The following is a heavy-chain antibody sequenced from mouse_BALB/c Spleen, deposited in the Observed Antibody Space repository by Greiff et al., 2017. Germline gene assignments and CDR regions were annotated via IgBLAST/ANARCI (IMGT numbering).Heavy chain of an antibody. Sequence: VKLVESGPGLVQPSQSLSITCTVSGFSLTSYGVHWVRQSPGKGLEWLGVIWSGGSTDYNAAFISRLSISKDNSKSQVFFKMNSLQADDTAIYYCARNYGDTVAWFAYWGQGTLVTVSA. CDR1: GFSLTSYG. J-gene: IGHJ3*01. D-gene: IGHD1-1*02. CDR3: ARNYGDTVAWFAY. CDR2: IWSGGST. V-gene: IGHV2-4-1*01.